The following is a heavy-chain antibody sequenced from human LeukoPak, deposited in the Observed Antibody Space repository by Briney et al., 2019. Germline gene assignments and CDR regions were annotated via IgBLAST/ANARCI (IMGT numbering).Heavy chain of an antibody. Sequence: KPSETLSLTCTVSGGSISSSSYYWGWIRQPPGKGLEWIGSIYYSGSTYYNPSLKSRVTISVDTSKNQFSLKLSSVTAADTAVYYCARRGGSGWDTFDNWGQGTLVTVSS. CDR3: ARRGGSGWDTFDN. CDR2: IYYSGST. J-gene: IGHJ4*02. CDR1: GGSISSSSYY. D-gene: IGHD6-19*01. V-gene: IGHV4-39*01.